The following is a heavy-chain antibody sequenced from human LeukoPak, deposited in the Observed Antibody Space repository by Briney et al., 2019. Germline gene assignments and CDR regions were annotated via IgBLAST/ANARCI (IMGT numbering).Heavy chain of an antibody. CDR3: ARGSGWYSGAGNWFDP. D-gene: IGHD6-19*01. CDR2: INHSGGT. J-gene: IGHJ5*02. Sequence: SETLSLTCAVYGGSFSGYYWSWIRQPPGKGLEWIGEINHSGGTNYNPSLKSRVTISVDTSKNQFSLKLSSVTAADTAVYYCARGSGWYSGAGNWFDPWGQGTLVTVSS. V-gene: IGHV4-34*01. CDR1: GGSFSGYY.